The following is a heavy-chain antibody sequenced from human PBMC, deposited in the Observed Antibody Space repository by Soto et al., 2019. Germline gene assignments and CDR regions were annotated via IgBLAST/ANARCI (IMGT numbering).Heavy chain of an antibody. J-gene: IGHJ5*01. V-gene: IGHV3-7*05. Sequence: GGSLRLSCVASGFTLSDYWMSWVRQAPGKGPEWVANIKKDGSDEYYVDSVKGRFTISRDNAKNSLYLQMNSLRAEDTALYYCARDPRNSEYAIFDSWGQGTLVTVSS. CDR2: IKKDGSDE. D-gene: IGHD1-26*01. CDR1: GFTLSDYW. CDR3: ARDPRNSEYAIFDS.